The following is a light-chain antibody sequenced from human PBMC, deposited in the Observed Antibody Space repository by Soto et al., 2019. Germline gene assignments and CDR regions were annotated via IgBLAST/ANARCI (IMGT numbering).Light chain of an antibody. CDR1: QTVGSFY. J-gene: IGKJ1*01. CDR3: QQYGSSGT. V-gene: IGKV3-20*01. Sequence: ENVLTQSPGTPSLSPGERATLSCRASQTVGSFYLAWYQQRPGQAPRLLIYDASTRATGIPDRFSGSGSGTDFTLTISRLEPEDFAVYYCQQYGSSGTFGQGTKVDIK. CDR2: DAS.